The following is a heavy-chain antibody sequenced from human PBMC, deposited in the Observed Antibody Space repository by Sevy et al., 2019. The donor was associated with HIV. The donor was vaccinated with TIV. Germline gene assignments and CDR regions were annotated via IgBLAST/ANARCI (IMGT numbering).Heavy chain of an antibody. CDR1: GFTFRDYY. Sequence: GGSLRLSCAASGFTFRDYYMSWIRQAPGKGLEWISSISSSGNTIYYADSVKGRFTISRDNVQRSLYLQMNSLRVEDTAVYYCAGDRTSSGYDWFDPWGQGTLVTVSS. CDR2: ISSSGNTI. J-gene: IGHJ5*02. D-gene: IGHD3-22*01. CDR3: AGDRTSSGYDWFDP. V-gene: IGHV3-11*01.